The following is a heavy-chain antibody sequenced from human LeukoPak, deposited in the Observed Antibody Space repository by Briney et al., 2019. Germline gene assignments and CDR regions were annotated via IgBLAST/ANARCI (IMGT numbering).Heavy chain of an antibody. J-gene: IGHJ4*02. V-gene: IGHV3-21*01. CDR1: GFTFSSYS. Sequence: GGSLRLFCAAFGFTFSSYSMNWVRQAPGKGLEWVSSISSSSSYIYYADSVKGRFTISRDNAKNSLYLQMNSLRAEDTAVYYCARVRGEDYYDSSGYYYWGQGTLVTVSS. CDR2: ISSSSSYI. D-gene: IGHD3-22*01. CDR3: ARVRGEDYYDSSGYYY.